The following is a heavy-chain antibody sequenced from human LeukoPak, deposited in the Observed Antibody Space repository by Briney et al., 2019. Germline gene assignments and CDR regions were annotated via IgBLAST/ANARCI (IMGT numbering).Heavy chain of an antibody. Sequence: GGSLRLSREASGFTFSSYAMSWVRQAPGKGLEWVSAISGSGGSTYYADSVKGRFTISRDNSKNTLYLQMHSLRAEDTAVYYCAKERVEMATLYYFDYWGQGTLVTVSS. CDR1: GFTFSSYA. V-gene: IGHV3-23*01. CDR3: AKERVEMATLYYFDY. D-gene: IGHD5-24*01. CDR2: ISGSGGST. J-gene: IGHJ4*02.